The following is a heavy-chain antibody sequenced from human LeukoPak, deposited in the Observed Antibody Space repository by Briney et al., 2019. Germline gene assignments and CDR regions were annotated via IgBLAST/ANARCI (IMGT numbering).Heavy chain of an antibody. Sequence: SQTLSLTCTVSGGSITSGGYYWSWFRQPPGKGPEWIGYTFYRGTTYYNPSLKSRVTISLDRSKNQFSLKLSSVTAADTAVYYCARVDRGYCSGGSCYPDFWGQGTLVTVSS. V-gene: IGHV4-30-2*01. CDR3: ARVDRGYCSGGSCYPDF. CDR2: TFYRGTT. J-gene: IGHJ4*02. CDR1: GGSITSGGYY. D-gene: IGHD2-15*01.